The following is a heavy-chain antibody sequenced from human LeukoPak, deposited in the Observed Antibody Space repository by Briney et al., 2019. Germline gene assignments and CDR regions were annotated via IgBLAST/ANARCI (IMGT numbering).Heavy chain of an antibody. J-gene: IGHJ4*02. V-gene: IGHV4-39*01. CDR3: ARGYYDSSGYYLNFDY. CDR2: IYYSGST. Sequence: SETLSLTCTVSGGSISSSSYYWGWIRQPPGKGLEWIGSIYYSGSTYYNPSLKSRVTISVDTSKNQFSLKLSSVTAADTAVYYYARGYYDSSGYYLNFDYWGQGTLVTVSS. CDR1: GGSISSSSYY. D-gene: IGHD3-22*01.